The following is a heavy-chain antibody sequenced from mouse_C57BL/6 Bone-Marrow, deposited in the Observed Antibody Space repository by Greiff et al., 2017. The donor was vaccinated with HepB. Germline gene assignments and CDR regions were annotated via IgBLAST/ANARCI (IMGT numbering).Heavy chain of an antibody. CDR1: GYTFTSYW. CDR2: INPSSGYT. Sequence: VQLQQSGAELAKPGASVKLSCKASGYTFTSYWMHWVKQRPGQGLEWIGYINPSSGYTKYNQKFKDKATLTADKSSSTAYMQLSSLTYEDSAVYYCARGEYGSRWYLDVWGTGTTVTVSS. D-gene: IGHD1-1*01. J-gene: IGHJ1*03. V-gene: IGHV1-7*01. CDR3: ARGEYGSRWYLDV.